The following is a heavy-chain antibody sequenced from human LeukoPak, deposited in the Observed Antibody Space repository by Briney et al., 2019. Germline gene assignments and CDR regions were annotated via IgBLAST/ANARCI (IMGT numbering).Heavy chain of an antibody. Sequence: GSLRLSCAASGFTFNESGVHWVRQAPGQGLEWVALIWYDGSNKYYADSVKGRFTISRDNSKNTVYLQMNSLRVEDTAIYYCARDRPTGSYYSIDYWGQGTLATVSS. CDR1: GFTFNESG. CDR3: ARDRPTGSYYSIDY. J-gene: IGHJ4*02. D-gene: IGHD1-26*01. V-gene: IGHV3-33*01. CDR2: IWYDGSNK.